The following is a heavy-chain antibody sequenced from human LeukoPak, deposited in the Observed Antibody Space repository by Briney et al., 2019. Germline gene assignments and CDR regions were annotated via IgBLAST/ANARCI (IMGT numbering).Heavy chain of an antibody. J-gene: IGHJ6*03. CDR3: ARQSVTLYYYYYYMDV. CDR2: INPNSGGT. CDR1: GYTFTGYY. Sequence: GASVKVSCKASGYTFTGYYMHWVRQAPGQGLEWMGWINPNSGGTNYAQKFQGRVTMTRDTSISTAYMELSRLRSDDTAVYYCARQSVTLYYYYYYMDVWGKGTTVTVSS. V-gene: IGHV1-2*02. D-gene: IGHD4-17*01.